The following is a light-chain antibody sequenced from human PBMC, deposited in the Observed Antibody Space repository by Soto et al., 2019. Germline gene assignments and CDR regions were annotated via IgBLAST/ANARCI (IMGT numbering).Light chain of an antibody. J-gene: IGLJ2*01. CDR3: SSYTSSSTVV. V-gene: IGLV2-14*01. CDR1: SSDVGGYNY. CDR2: DVS. Sequence: QSALTQPASVSGSPGQSITISCTGTSSDVGGYNYVSWYQQYPGKAPKLMIYDVSDRPSGVSNRFSGSKSGNTASLTISGLQAEDEADYYCSSYTSSSTVVFGGGTKLTDL.